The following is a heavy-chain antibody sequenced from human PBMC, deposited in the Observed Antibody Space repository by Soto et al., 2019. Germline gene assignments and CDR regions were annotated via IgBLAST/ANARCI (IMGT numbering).Heavy chain of an antibody. CDR1: GFTFSNYA. V-gene: IGHV3-23*01. J-gene: IGHJ4*02. CDR2: ISGSGRST. D-gene: IGHD2-15*01. Sequence: EVQLLESGGGSVQPGGSLRLSCSASGFTFSNYAMSWVRQAPGKGLEWIASISGSGRSTNYAASVKGRFTISRDNSKNTLAVQMSSLRAEDTAVYYCARDGGNICSGGSCYFQAPDYWGQGTLVTVSP. CDR3: ARDGGNICSGGSCYFQAPDY.